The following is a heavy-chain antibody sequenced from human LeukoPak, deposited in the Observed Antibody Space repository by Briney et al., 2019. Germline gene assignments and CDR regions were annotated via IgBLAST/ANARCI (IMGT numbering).Heavy chain of an antibody. CDR1: GLNFHNAW. CDR2: IKSEIDGGTA. CDR3: TTERYCSSNSCPGAYDI. Sequence: GGSLRLSCAASGLNFHNAWMSWVRQAPGKGLEWVGRIKSEIDGGTADYAAPVKGRFSISRDDSKTTLYVQMNSLKIEDTAVYSCTTERYCSSNSCPGAYDIWGQGTMVTVSS. V-gene: IGHV3-15*01. D-gene: IGHD2-2*01. J-gene: IGHJ3*02.